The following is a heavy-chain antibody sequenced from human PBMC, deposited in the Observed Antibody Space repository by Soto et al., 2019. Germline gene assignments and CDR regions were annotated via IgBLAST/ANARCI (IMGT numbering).Heavy chain of an antibody. CDR2: INHSGST. J-gene: IGHJ4*02. CDR1: GGSFSCYY. V-gene: IGHV4-34*01. Sequence: PSETLSLTCAVYGGSFSCYYWSWIRQPPGKGLEWIGEINHSGSTNYNPSLKSRVTISVDTSKNQFSLKLSSVTAADTAVYYCARGRGYGPQRYFDYWGQGTLVTVSS. D-gene: IGHD5-18*01. CDR3: ARGRGYGPQRYFDY.